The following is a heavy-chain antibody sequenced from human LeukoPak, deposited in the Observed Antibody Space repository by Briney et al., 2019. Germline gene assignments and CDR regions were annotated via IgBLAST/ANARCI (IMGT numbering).Heavy chain of an antibody. Sequence: GGSLRLSCSASGFTFSNYPMYWVRRAAGKGLEYVSAISTDGGSTYYADSVKGRFTISRDNSKNTLYLRMSSLRAEDTAVYYCVKDLRVGGDYWGQGTLVTVSS. CDR3: VKDLRVGGDY. V-gene: IGHV3-64D*06. D-gene: IGHD3-16*01. J-gene: IGHJ4*02. CDR1: GFTFSNYP. CDR2: ISTDGGST.